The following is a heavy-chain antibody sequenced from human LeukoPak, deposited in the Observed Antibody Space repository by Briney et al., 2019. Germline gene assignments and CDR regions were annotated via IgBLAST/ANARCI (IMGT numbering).Heavy chain of an antibody. V-gene: IGHV3-21*01. D-gene: IGHD3-3*01. CDR2: ISSSSSYI. Sequence: GGSLRLSCAASGFTFSSYSMNWVRQAPGKGLEWVSSISSSSSYIYYADSVKGRFTISRDNAKNSLYLQMNSLRAEDTAVYYCARGHDFWSGYLDYYYMDVWGKGTTVTVSS. CDR3: ARGHDFWSGYLDYYYMDV. J-gene: IGHJ6*03. CDR1: GFTFSSYS.